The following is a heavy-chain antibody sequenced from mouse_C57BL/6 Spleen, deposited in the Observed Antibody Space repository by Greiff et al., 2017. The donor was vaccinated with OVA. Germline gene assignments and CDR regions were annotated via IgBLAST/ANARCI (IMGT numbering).Heavy chain of an antibody. V-gene: IGHV1-53*01. CDR2: INPSNGGT. D-gene: IGHD2-2*01. J-gene: IGHJ4*01. Sequence: VQLQQPGTELVKPGASVKLSCKASGYTFTSYWMHWVKQRPGQGLEWIGNINPSNGGTNYNEKFKSKATLTVDKSSSTAYMQLSSLTSEDSAVYYSASGVTTYYYAMDYWGQGTSVTVSS. CDR1: GYTFTSYW. CDR3: ASGVTTYYYAMDY.